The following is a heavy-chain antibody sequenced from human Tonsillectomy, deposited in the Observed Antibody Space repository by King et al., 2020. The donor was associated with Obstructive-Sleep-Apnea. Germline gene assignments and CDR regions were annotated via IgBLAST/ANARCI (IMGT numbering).Heavy chain of an antibody. CDR1: GYTFTTYA. D-gene: IGHD2-2*01. Sequence: QLVQSGSELKMPGASVKVSCKASGYTFTTYAINWVRQAPGQGLEWMGWINTDTGNPTYAQGFTGRFVFSLDSSVSTAYLQISSLTAEDTAVYYCARPRYWSSAGCYLGPSAIWGQGTMVTVSS. V-gene: IGHV7-4-1*02. CDR3: ARPRYWSSAGCYLGPSAI. CDR2: INTDTGNP. J-gene: IGHJ3*02.